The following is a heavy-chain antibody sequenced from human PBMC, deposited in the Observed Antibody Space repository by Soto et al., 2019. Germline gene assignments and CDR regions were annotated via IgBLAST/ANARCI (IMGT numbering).Heavy chain of an antibody. CDR2: INAYNGNT. J-gene: IGHJ4*02. CDR1: GYTFTSYG. CDR3: ARYMMTFGGIIAYYFDY. Sequence: QVQLVQSGPEVKKPGASVKVSCKASGYTFTSYGITWVRQAPGQGLEWMGWINAYNGNTNYVQNLQGRVTMTTDTSTSTAYMDLRSLRSDDTAVYYCARYMMTFGGIIAYYFDYWGQGTLVAVSA. D-gene: IGHD3-16*02. V-gene: IGHV1-18*01.